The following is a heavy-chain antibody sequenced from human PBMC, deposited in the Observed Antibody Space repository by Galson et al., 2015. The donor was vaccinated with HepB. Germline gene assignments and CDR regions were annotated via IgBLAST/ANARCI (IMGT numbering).Heavy chain of an antibody. D-gene: IGHD4-23*01. CDR3: ARSEVTTVVTDFDS. V-gene: IGHV3-72*01. CDR1: GSSFSDHY. CDR2: SSNKPKGYST. Sequence: SLRLSCAVSGSSFSDHYIDWVRQAPGKGLEWVGRSSNKPKGYSTDYAAPVKGRLTVSWADSKISVSLQMTSMRSEDTAVYYCARSEVTTVVTDFDSWRQGTLVSVSS. J-gene: IGHJ4*02.